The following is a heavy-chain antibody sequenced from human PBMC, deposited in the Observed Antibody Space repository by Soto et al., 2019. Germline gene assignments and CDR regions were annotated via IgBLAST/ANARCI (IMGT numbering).Heavy chain of an antibody. CDR2: ISYDGSNK. J-gene: IGHJ4*02. Sequence: QVQLVESGGGVVQPGRSLRLSCAASGFTFSSYAMHWVRQAPGKGLEWVAVISYDGSNKYYADSVKGRFTISRDNSKNTLYLQMNSLRAENTAVYYCARDVGDYGGLMGYGGQGTLVTVSS. CDR3: ARDVGDYGGLMGY. V-gene: IGHV3-30-3*01. CDR1: GFTFSSYA. D-gene: IGHD4-17*01.